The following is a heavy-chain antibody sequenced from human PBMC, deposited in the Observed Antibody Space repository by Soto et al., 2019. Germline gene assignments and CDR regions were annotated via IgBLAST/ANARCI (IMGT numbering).Heavy chain of an antibody. CDR1: GFTFSDYY. J-gene: IGHJ6*02. CDR3: GPFGGSAYYYYGMDV. V-gene: IGHV3-11*01. D-gene: IGHD3-16*01. Sequence: PVVSVRLSCAASGFTFSDYYMSWIGQAPGKGLEWVSYISSSGSTIYYADSVKGRFTISRDNAKNSLYLQMNSLRAEDTAVYYCGPFGGSAYYYYGMDVWGQGTTVTVSS. CDR2: ISSSGSTI.